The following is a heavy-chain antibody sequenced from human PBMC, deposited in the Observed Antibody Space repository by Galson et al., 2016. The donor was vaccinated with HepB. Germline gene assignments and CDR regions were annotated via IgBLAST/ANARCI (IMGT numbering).Heavy chain of an antibody. J-gene: IGHJ4*02. D-gene: IGHD3-10*01. Sequence: SLRLSCAASGFRFSSYGMHWVRQASGKGLEWVAVISYDGSKKYYADSVKGRFTISRDTSKNTLYLQMNSLRAEDTAVYYCAKVPYYYGSGIDLSFDYWGQGTLVTVSS. CDR1: GFRFSSYG. CDR2: ISYDGSKK. CDR3: AKVPYYYGSGIDLSFDY. V-gene: IGHV3-30*18.